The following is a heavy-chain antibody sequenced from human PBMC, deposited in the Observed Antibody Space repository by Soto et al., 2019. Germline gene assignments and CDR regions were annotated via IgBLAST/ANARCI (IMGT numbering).Heavy chain of an antibody. Sequence: QVQLVQSGAEVKKPGSSVKVSCKASGGTFSSYTISWVRQAPGQGLEWMGRIIPILGIANYAQKFQGRVTITADKSTSXAXMXXSSLRSEDTAVYYCARYQGNYYDSSGYGGTRAFDIWGQGTMVTVSS. V-gene: IGHV1-69*02. CDR2: IIPILGIA. CDR3: ARYQGNYYDSSGYGGTRAFDI. CDR1: GGTFSSYT. D-gene: IGHD3-22*01. J-gene: IGHJ3*02.